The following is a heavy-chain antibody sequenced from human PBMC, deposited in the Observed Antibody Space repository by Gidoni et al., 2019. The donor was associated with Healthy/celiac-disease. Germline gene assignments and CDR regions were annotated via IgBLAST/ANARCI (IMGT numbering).Heavy chain of an antibody. D-gene: IGHD2-2*01. CDR2: ISSSGSTI. CDR1: GFTFSDYY. CDR3: ARDQGDCISTSCYWVMYYYYGMDV. J-gene: IGHJ6*02. V-gene: IGHV3-11*01. Sequence: QVQLVESGGGLVKPGGSLRLSCAASGFTFSDYYMSWIRPAPGKGLEWVSYISSSGSTIYYADSVKGRFTISRDNAKNSLYLQMNSLRAEDTAVYYCARDQGDCISTSCYWVMYYYYGMDVWGQGTTVTVSS.